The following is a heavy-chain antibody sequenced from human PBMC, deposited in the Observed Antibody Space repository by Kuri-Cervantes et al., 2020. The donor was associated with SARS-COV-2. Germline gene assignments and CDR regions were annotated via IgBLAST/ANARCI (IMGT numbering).Heavy chain of an antibody. Sequence: ASVKVSCKASGYTFTSYDINWVRQAPGQGLEWMGWISAYNGNTNYAQKLQGRVTMTTDTSTSTVYMELSSLRSEDTAVYYCARESSSLPFDYWGQGTLVTVSS. CDR2: ISAYNGNT. J-gene: IGHJ4*02. D-gene: IGHD6-6*01. V-gene: IGHV1-18*01. CDR1: GYTFTSYD. CDR3: ARESSSLPFDY.